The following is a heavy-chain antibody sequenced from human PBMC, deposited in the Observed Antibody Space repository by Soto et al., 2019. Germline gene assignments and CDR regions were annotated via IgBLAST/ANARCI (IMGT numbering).Heavy chain of an antibody. J-gene: IGHJ4*02. CDR3: ARTYSSMWSPFEY. Sequence: QVQLQQWGAGLLKPSETLSLTCAVYGGSFSGYYWSWIRQPPGKGLEWIGEINQSGSTNYNPSLKSRTTXSXDXXKHQFSLKLSSVTAADTAVHYWARTYSSMWSPFEYWGQGTLVTVSS. CDR2: INQSGST. D-gene: IGHD6-13*01. V-gene: IGHV4-34*01. CDR1: GGSFSGYY.